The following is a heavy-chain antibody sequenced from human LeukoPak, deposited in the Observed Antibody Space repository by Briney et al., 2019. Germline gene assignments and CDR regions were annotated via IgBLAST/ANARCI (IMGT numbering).Heavy chain of an antibody. J-gene: IGHJ4*02. CDR3: ARGWTGYSYGYYFDY. D-gene: IGHD5-18*01. Sequence: SETLSLTCTVSGGSISSYYWSWIRQPPGKGLEWIGYIYYSGSTNYNPSLKSRVTISVDTSKNQFSLKLSSVTAADTAVYYCARGWTGYSYGYYFDYWGQGTPVTVSS. CDR2: IYYSGST. V-gene: IGHV4-59*01. CDR1: GGSISSYY.